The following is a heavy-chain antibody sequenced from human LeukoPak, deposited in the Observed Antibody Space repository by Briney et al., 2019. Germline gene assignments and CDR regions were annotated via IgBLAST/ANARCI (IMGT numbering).Heavy chain of an antibody. CDR3: ARDVSGYYSFDY. V-gene: IGHV3-30*03. D-gene: IGHD3-22*01. CDR2: ISYDGSNY. J-gene: IGHJ4*02. CDR1: GFTFSSHG. Sequence: GGFLRLSCVASGFTFSSHGMHWVRQAPGKGLEWVAVISYDGSNYYHADSVKGRFTISRDNSKNTLYLQMNSLRAEDTAVYSCARDVSGYYSFDYWGQGTLVTVSS.